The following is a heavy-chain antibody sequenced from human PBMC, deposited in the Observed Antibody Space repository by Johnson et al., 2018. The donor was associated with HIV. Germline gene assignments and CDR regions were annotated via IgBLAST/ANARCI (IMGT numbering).Heavy chain of an antibody. D-gene: IGHD3-22*01. V-gene: IGHV3-72*01. CDR2: TRNKANSYTT. J-gene: IGHJ3*01. Sequence: VQLVESGGGVVQPGRSLRLSCAASGFTFSSYWMSWVRQAPGKGLEWVGRTRNKANSYTTEYAASVKGRFTISRDDSKNSLYLQMNSLKTEDPAVYYCARDSSGYSGFDVWGQGTMVTVSS. CDR1: GFTFSSYW. CDR3: ARDSSGYSGFDV.